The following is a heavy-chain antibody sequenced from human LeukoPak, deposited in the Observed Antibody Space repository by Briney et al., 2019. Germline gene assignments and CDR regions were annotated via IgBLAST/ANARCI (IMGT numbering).Heavy chain of an antibody. CDR1: GFTFSRSW. V-gene: IGHV3-74*01. J-gene: IGHJ4*02. Sequence: GGSLRLSCAASGFTFSRSWMHWVRQAPGKGPVWVSRINVDGSRATYADSVEGRFSVSRDNAKNTLYLQMNSLRAEDTAVYFCAKEVDAVTTGIDCWGQGTLVTVSS. CDR2: INVDGSRA. D-gene: IGHD4-17*01. CDR3: AKEVDAVTTGIDC.